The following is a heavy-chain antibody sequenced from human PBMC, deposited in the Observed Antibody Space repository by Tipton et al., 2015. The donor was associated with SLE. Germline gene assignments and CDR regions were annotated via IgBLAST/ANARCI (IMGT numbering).Heavy chain of an antibody. Sequence: APGKGLEWVSSISSSSSYMYYADSVKGRFTISRDNAKNSLYLQMNSLRAADTAVYYCATGIPGYCSSTSCYRFDYWGQGTLVTVSS. CDR3: ATGIPGYCSSTSCYRFDY. D-gene: IGHD2-2*01. CDR2: ISSSSSYM. V-gene: IGHV3-21*01. J-gene: IGHJ4*02.